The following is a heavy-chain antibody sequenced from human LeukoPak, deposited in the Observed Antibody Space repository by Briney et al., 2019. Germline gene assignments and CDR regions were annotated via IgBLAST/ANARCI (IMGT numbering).Heavy chain of an antibody. J-gene: IGHJ4*02. V-gene: IGHV3-23*01. CDR1: GFTFSSYA. CDR2: ISGSGGST. D-gene: IGHD5-12*01. CDR3: ARLSGYDFLWCNY. Sequence: GGSLRLSCAASGFTFSSYAMSWVRQAPGKGLEWVSAISGSGGSTYYADSVKGRFTISRDNAKNSLYLQMNSLRDEDTAVYYCARLSGYDFLWCNYWGQGTLVTVSS.